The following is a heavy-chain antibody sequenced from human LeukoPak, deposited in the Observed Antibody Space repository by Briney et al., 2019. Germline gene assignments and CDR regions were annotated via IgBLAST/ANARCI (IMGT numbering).Heavy chain of an antibody. CDR2: IYTSGST. V-gene: IGHV4-4*09. D-gene: IGHD3-9*01. J-gene: IGHJ6*03. CDR1: GGYISSYY. Sequence: SETLSLTCTVSGGYISSYYWSWIRQPPGKGLEWIGYIYTSGSTNYNPSLRSRVTISVDTSKNQFSLKLSSVTAADTAVYYCARHPQRSYDFLMYYYYMDVWGKGTTVTVSS. CDR3: ARHPQRSYDFLMYYYYMDV.